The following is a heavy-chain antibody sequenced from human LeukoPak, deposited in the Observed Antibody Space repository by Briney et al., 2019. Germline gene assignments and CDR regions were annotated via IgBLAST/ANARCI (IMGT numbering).Heavy chain of an antibody. CDR3: AGDSDNVVPFDF. J-gene: IGHJ4*02. CDR1: GYTFTSYG. CDR2: ISAYNGNT. D-gene: IGHD6-6*01. Sequence: ASVKVSCKASGYTFTSYGISWVRQAPGQGLEWMGWISAYNGNTNYAQKLQGRVTMTTDTSTSTAYMELRSLRSDDTAVYYCAGDSDNVVPFDFWGQGTLVTVSS. V-gene: IGHV1-18*01.